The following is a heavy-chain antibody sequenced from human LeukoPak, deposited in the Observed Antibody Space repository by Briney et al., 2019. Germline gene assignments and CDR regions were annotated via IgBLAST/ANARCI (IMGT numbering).Heavy chain of an antibody. V-gene: IGHV3-7*01. J-gene: IGHJ4*02. CDR1: GFTFSSYW. Sequence: GGSLRLSCAASGFTFSSYWMSWVRQAPGKGLEWVANIKQDGSEKYYVDSVKGRFTISRDNAKNSLYLQMNSLRAEDTAVYYCAREEGKYYDFWSGYYRYWGQGTLVTVSS. CDR2: IKQDGSEK. CDR3: AREEGKYYDFWSGYYRY. D-gene: IGHD3-3*01.